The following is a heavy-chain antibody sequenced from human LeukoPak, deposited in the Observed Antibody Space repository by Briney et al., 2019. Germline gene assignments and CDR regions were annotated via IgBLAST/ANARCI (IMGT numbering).Heavy chain of an antibody. D-gene: IGHD6-13*01. CDR3: ARELKQQLVNSLDY. Sequence: MTGGSLRLSCAASGFTFSSYSMNWVRQAPGKGLEWVSSISSSSSYIYYADSVKGRFTISRDNAKNSLYLQMNSLRAEDTAVYYCARELKQQLVNSLDYWGQGTLVTVSS. J-gene: IGHJ4*02. V-gene: IGHV3-21*01. CDR2: ISSSSSYI. CDR1: GFTFSSYS.